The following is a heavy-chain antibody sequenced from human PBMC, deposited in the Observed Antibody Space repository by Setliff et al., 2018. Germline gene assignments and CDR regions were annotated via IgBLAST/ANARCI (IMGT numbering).Heavy chain of an antibody. CDR1: GFTYNNCW. CDR2: INSDRSST. J-gene: IGHJ4*02. Sequence: PGGSLRLSCRASGFTYNNCWMHWVRQAPGKGLVWVSRINSDRSSTNYADSVKGRFTISRDNARNSLSLQMNSLRTEDTAVYYCFGAGTCSYWGQGTLVTVSS. CDR3: FGAGTCSY. D-gene: IGHD3-10*01. V-gene: IGHV3-74*01.